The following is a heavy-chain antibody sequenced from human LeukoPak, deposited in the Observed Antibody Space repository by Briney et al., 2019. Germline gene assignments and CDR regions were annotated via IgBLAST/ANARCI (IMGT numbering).Heavy chain of an antibody. V-gene: IGHV3-53*01. J-gene: IGHJ4*02. D-gene: IGHD3-3*01. CDR1: GFTVSSNY. CDR2: IYSGGST. CDR3: ARGGFWSGSPPYYFDY. Sequence: PWGSLRLSCAASGFTVSSNYMSWVRQAPGKGLEWVSVIYSGGSTYYADSVKGRFTISRDNSKNTLYLQMNSLRAEDTAVYYCARGGFWSGSPPYYFDYWGQGTLVTVSS.